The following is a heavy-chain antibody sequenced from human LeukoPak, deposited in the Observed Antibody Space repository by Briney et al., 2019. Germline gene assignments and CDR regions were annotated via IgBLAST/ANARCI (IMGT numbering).Heavy chain of an antibody. CDR1: GGTFSSYA. CDR2: IIPIFGTA. V-gene: IGHV1-69*05. CDR3: ARVAARLLYYYYMDV. Sequence: SVKVSCKASGGTFSSYAISWVRQAPGQGFEWMGGIIPIFGTANYAQKFQGRVTITTDESTSTAYMELSSLRSEDTAVYYCARVAARLLYYYYMDVWGKGTTVTVSS. D-gene: IGHD6-6*01. J-gene: IGHJ6*03.